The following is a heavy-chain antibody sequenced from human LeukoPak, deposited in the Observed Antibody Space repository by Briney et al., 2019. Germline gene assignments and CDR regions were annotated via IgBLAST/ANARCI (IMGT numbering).Heavy chain of an antibody. Sequence: PSETLSLTCAVYGGSFSGYYWSWMRQPPGKGLEWIGEINHSGSTNYNPSLKSRVTISVDTSKNQFSLKLSSVTAADTAVYYCATVTDPRYNYFDPWGQGTLVTVSS. CDR2: INHSGST. V-gene: IGHV4-34*01. D-gene: IGHD2-21*02. CDR3: ATVTDPRYNYFDP. J-gene: IGHJ5*02. CDR1: GGSFSGYY.